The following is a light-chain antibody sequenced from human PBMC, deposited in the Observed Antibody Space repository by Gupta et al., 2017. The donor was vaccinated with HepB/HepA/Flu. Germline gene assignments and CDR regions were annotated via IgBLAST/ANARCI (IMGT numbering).Light chain of an antibody. CDR3: QQSYSTPYT. CDR1: QSITSY. J-gene: IGKJ2*01. Sequence: DIQMTQSPSSLSASVGDRVTITCRASQSITSYLNWYPQKPGKVPKLLIYAASSLQSGVPSRFSGSGSGTDFTLTISSLQPEDFASYYCQQSYSTPYTFGQGTKLEIK. V-gene: IGKV1-39*01. CDR2: AAS.